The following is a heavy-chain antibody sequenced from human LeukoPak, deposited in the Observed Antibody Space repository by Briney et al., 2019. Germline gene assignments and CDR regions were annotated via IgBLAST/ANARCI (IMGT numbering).Heavy chain of an antibody. CDR1: GFTLSSYG. J-gene: IGHJ4*02. Sequence: PGGSLRLSCAASGFTLSSYGMHWVRQAPGKGLEWVAVISYDGSNKYYADSVKGRFTISRDNSKNTLYLQMNSLRAEDTAVYYCAKVSYSGYELDYWGQGTLVTVSS. CDR2: ISYDGSNK. CDR3: AKVSYSGYELDY. D-gene: IGHD5-12*01. V-gene: IGHV3-30*18.